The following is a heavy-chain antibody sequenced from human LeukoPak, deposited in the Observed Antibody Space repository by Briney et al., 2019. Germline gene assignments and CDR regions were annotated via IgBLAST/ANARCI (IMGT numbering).Heavy chain of an antibody. V-gene: IGHV1-8*03. D-gene: IGHD4-17*01. J-gene: IGHJ4*02. CDR3: ARWSTVTFLLVEGGFDY. Sequence: ASVKVSCKASGYTLTSYDINWVRQATGQGLEWMRRMNPNSGNTGYAQKFQGRVTITRNTSISTAYMELSSLRSEDTAVYYCARWSTVTFLLVEGGFDYWGQGTLVTVSS. CDR1: GYTLTSYD. CDR2: MNPNSGNT.